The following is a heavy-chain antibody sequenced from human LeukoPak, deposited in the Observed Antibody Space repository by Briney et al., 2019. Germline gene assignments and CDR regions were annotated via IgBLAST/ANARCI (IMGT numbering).Heavy chain of an antibody. V-gene: IGHV4-61*02. CDR3: ASELDQLLERGAFDI. CDR1: GGSISSGSYY. J-gene: IGHJ3*02. Sequence: SETLSLTCTVSGGSISSGSYYWSWIRQPAGKGLEWIGRIYTSGSTNYNPSLKSRVTISVDTSKNQFSLKLSSVTAADTAVYYCASELDQLLERGAFDIWGQGTMVTVSS. D-gene: IGHD2-2*01. CDR2: IYTSGST.